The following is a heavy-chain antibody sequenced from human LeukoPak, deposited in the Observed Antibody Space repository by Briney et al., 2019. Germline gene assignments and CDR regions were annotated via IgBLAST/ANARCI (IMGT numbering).Heavy chain of an antibody. D-gene: IGHD2-21*02. J-gene: IGHJ4*02. CDR3: VREDTPATANY. V-gene: IGHV3-23*01. CDR1: GFNFANHA. Sequence: GGSLRHSCAASGFNFANHAMSWVRQTPGKGLEWVSAISGGGDITYYADSVTGRFTIPRDNSKDTLFLQMHSLRPGDTAVYYCVREDTPATANYWGQGTLVTISS. CDR2: ISGGGDIT.